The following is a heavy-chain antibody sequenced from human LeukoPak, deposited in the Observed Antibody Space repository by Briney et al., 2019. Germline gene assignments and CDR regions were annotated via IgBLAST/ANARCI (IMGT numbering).Heavy chain of an antibody. V-gene: IGHV1-18*01. CDR2: ISAYNGKT. D-gene: IGHD3-22*01. Sequence: ASVKVSCKASGYTFGSYGISWVRQAPGQGLEWMAWISAYNGKTNYARKFRGRVTMTTDTSTSTAYMELRSLRSDDTAIYYCARDRNPYYDGSGYGYCWGQGTLVTVSS. CDR1: GYTFGSYG. J-gene: IGHJ4*02. CDR3: ARDRNPYYDGSGYGYC.